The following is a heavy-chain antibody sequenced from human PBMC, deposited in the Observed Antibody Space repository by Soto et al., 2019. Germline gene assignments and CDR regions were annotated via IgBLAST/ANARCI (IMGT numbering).Heavy chain of an antibody. CDR2: MNPNSGNT. V-gene: IGHV1-8*01. Sequence: QVQLVQSGAEVKKPGASVKVSCKASGYTFTSYDINWVRQATGQGLEWMGWMNPNSGNTGYAQKFQGRVTITRTTAISTAYMELSSLRSEDTAVYYCAREYNWNFYSSYYYGMDVWGQGTTVTVSS. CDR1: GYTFTSYD. J-gene: IGHJ6*02. CDR3: AREYNWNFYSSYYYGMDV. D-gene: IGHD1-7*01.